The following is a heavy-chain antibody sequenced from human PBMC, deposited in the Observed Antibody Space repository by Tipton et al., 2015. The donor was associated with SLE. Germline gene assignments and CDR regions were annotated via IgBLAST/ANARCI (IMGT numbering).Heavy chain of an antibody. V-gene: IGHV1-46*01. D-gene: IGHD3-10*01. CDR2: INPSGVST. J-gene: IGHJ6*03. CDR3: ARGRPERSGSRYYYYYMDV. Sequence: QLVQSGAEVEKPGASMKVSCKASGYSFINYYIHWVRQAPGQGLEWMGIINPSGVSTSYAQRFQGRVTITTDESTSTAYMELSSLRSEDTAVYYCARGRPERSGSRYYYYYMDVWGKGTTVTVSS. CDR1: GYSFINYY.